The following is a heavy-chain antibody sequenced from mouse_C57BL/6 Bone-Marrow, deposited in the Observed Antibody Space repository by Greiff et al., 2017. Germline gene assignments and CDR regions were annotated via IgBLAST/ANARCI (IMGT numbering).Heavy chain of an antibody. V-gene: IGHV14-4*01. CDR3: TTFGDYAMDY. CDR2: LDPENGDT. CDR1: GFNIKDDY. Sequence: VQLQQSGAELVRPGASVKLSCTASGFNIKDDYMHWVKQRPEQGLEWIGWLDPENGDTEYASKFQGKATITADTSSNTAYLQLSSLTSEDTAVYYCTTFGDYAMDYWGQGTSVTVSS. J-gene: IGHJ4*01.